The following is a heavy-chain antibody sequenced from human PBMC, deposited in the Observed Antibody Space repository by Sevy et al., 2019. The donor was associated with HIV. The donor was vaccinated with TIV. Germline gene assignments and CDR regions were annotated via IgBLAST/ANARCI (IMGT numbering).Heavy chain of an antibody. V-gene: IGHV3-53*01. J-gene: IGHJ6*02. CDR1: GFTVSSNY. CDR3: ASDKGIAVAGTEDYSYGMDV. CDR2: IYSGGST. D-gene: IGHD6-19*01. Sequence: GGSLRLSCAASGFTVSSNYMSWVRQAPGKGLEWVSVIYSGGSTYYADSVKGRFTMSRDNSKNTLYLQMNSLTAEDTAVYYCASDKGIAVAGTEDYSYGMDVWGQGTTVTVSS.